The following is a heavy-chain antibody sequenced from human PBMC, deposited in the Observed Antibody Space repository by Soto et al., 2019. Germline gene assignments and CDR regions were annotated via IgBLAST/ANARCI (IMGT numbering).Heavy chain of an antibody. D-gene: IGHD3-16*01. Sequence: QVQLVQSGAEVKNPGASVKVSCKASGYTFTRYGIGWARQAPGQGLEWTGRINTYNGNTNYAQNAQGRGTLTTDTSTSTAYMELRRLRSNDTAIYYCAMVDVYVTPSPQDVWGQGTTVIVSS. J-gene: IGHJ6*02. V-gene: IGHV1-18*01. CDR2: INTYNGNT. CDR1: GYTFTRYG. CDR3: AMVDVYVTPSPQDV.